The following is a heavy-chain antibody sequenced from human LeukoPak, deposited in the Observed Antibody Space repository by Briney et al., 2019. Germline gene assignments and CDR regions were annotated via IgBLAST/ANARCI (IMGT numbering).Heavy chain of an antibody. D-gene: IGHD3-10*01. J-gene: IGHJ4*02. CDR3: ARDRWFGELSGGFDY. Sequence: PRGSMRLSCAASGFTFSSYWMSWVRQAPGKGLEWVANIKQDGSEKYYVDSVKGRFTISRDNAKNSLYLQMNSLRAEDTAVYYCARDRWFGELSGGFDYWGQGTLVTVSS. CDR2: IKQDGSEK. V-gene: IGHV3-7*01. CDR1: GFTFSSYW.